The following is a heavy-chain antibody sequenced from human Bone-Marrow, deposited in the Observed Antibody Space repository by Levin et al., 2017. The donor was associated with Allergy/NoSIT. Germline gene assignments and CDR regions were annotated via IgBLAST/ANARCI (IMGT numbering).Heavy chain of an antibody. J-gene: IGHJ3*02. Sequence: GGSLRLSCAASGFTFDDYAMHWVRQAPGKGLEWVSGISWNSGSIGYADSVKGRFTISRDNAKNSLYLQMNSLRAEDTALYYCAKDIGSYYYDSSGYYGRVFAFDIWGQGTMVTVSS. CDR2: ISWNSGSI. CDR1: GFTFDDYA. D-gene: IGHD3-22*01. V-gene: IGHV3-9*01. CDR3: AKDIGSYYYDSSGYYGRVFAFDI.